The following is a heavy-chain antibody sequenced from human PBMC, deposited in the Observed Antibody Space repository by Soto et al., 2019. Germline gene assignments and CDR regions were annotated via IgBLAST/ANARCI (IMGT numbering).Heavy chain of an antibody. V-gene: IGHV3-23*01. J-gene: IGHJ3*02. CDR3: AKDRGYCSSTSCYKGAFDI. Sequence: GGSLRLSCAASGFTFSSYAMSWVRQAPGKGLEWVSAISGSGGSTYYADSVKGRFTISRENSKNTLYLQMNSLRAEDTAVYYCAKDRGYCSSTSCYKGAFDIWGQGTMVTVSS. D-gene: IGHD2-2*02. CDR2: ISGSGGST. CDR1: GFTFSSYA.